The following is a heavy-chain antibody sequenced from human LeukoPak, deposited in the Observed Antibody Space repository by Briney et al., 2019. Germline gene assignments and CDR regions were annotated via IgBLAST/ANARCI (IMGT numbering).Heavy chain of an antibody. J-gene: IGHJ4*02. CDR1: GYTFTSYD. CDR3: ARVVPLNFDY. Sequence: ASVKVSCKASGYTFTSYDINWVRQAPGQGLEWMGWINPNSGGTNYAQKFQGRVTMTRDTSISTAYMELSRLRSDDTAVYYCARVVPLNFDYWGQGTLVTVSS. CDR2: INPNSGGT. V-gene: IGHV1-2*02.